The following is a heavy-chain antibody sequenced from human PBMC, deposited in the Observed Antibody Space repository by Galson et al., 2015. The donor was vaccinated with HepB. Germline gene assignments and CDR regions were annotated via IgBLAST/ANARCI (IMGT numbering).Heavy chain of an antibody. D-gene: IGHD4-17*01. CDR2: ISHSGGNT. J-gene: IGHJ3*02. V-gene: IGHV3-23*01. CDR1: GFTLSSYA. Sequence: SLRLSCAASGFTLSSYAMNWVRQAPGKGLEWVSDISHSGGNTHYADSVKGRFTISRDNSKNTLYLQMDSLRTDDTAVYYCAKCSLSRHDDYAPSDIWGQGTMVTVSS. CDR3: AKCSLSRHDDYAPSDI.